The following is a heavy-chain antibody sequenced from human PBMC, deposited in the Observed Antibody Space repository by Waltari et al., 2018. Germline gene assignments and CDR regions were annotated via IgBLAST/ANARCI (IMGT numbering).Heavy chain of an antibody. CDR3: ATEYSSSNRPHDY. V-gene: IGHV4-59*05. D-gene: IGHD6-6*01. CDR2: IYYSGST. J-gene: IGHJ4*02. Sequence: QVQLVESGGGLVKPGGSLRLSCAASGFTFSDYYMSWIRQAPGKGLEWIGSIYYSGSTYYNPSLKSRVTISVDTSKNQFSLKLSSVTAADTAVYYCATEYSSSNRPHDYWGQGTLVTVSS. CDR1: GFTFSDYY.